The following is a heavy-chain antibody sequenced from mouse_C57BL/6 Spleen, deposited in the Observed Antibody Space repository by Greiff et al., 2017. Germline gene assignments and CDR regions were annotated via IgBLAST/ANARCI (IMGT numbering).Heavy chain of an antibody. CDR3: ARWGYGSSWGYFDY. D-gene: IGHD1-1*01. CDR1: GFTFTDYY. J-gene: IGHJ2*01. CDR2: IRNKANGYTT. Sequence: EVKLMESGGGLVQPGGSLSLSCAASGFTFTDYYMSWVRQPPGKALEWLGFIRNKANGYTTEYSASVKGRFTISRDNSQSILYLQMNALRAEDSATDYCARWGYGSSWGYFDYWGQGTTLTVSS. V-gene: IGHV7-3*01.